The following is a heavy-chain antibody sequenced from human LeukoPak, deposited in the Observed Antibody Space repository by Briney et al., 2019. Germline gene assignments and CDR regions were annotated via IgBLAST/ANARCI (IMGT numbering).Heavy chain of an antibody. Sequence: ASVKVSCKASGYTFTSYDINWVRQATGQGLEWMGWMNPNSGNTGYAQKFQGRVTMTRNTSISTAYMELSSLRSEDTAVYYCARGRAEAGKRWFDPWGQGTLVTVSS. J-gene: IGHJ5*02. V-gene: IGHV1-8*01. CDR1: GYTFTSYD. D-gene: IGHD6-19*01. CDR2: MNPNSGNT. CDR3: ARGRAEAGKRWFDP.